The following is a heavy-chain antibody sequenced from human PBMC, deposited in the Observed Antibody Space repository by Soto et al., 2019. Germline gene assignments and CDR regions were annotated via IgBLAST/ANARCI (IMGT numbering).Heavy chain of an antibody. CDR2: TYYRSKWYN. CDR1: GDSVSSNSAA. V-gene: IGHV6-1*01. J-gene: IGHJ6*02. D-gene: IGHD6-19*01. Sequence: PSQTLSLTCAISGDSVSSNSAAWNWIRQSPSRGLEWLGRTYYRSKWYNDYAVSVKSRITINPDTSKNQFSLQLNSVTPEDTAVYYCERDRAYYRSGWYPYPGGVSYYYYGMDVWGQGTTVTVSS. CDR3: ERDRAYYRSGWYPYPGGVSYYYYGMDV.